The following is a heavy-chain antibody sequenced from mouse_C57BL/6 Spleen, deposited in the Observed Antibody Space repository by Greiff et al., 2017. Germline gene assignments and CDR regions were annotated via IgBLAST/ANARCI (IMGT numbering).Heavy chain of an antibody. V-gene: IGHV1-64*01. CDR2: IHPNSGST. Sequence: VQLQQSGAELVKPGASVKLSCKASGYTFTSYWMHWVKQRPGQGLEWIGMIHPNSGSTNYNEKFKSKATLTVDKSSSTAYMQLSSLTSEDSAVYDCARGYGSSYDFDYWGQGTTLTVSS. D-gene: IGHD1-1*01. CDR3: ARGYGSSYDFDY. CDR1: GYTFTSYW. J-gene: IGHJ2*01.